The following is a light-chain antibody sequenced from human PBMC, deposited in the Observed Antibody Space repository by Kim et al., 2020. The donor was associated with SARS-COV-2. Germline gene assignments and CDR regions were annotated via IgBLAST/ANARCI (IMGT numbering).Light chain of an antibody. V-gene: IGLV3-19*01. Sequence: GRTVRITCQGDSLRTYYASWYQQKPGQAPVLVIYGKNNRPSGIPDRFSGSSSGNTASLTITGAQAEDEADYYCNSRDSSGNHPPWVFGGGTQLTVL. CDR3: NSRDSSGNHPPWV. J-gene: IGLJ3*02. CDR2: GKN. CDR1: SLRTYY.